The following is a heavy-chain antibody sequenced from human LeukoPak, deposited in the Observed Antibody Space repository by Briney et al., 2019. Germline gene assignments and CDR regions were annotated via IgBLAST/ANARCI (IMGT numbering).Heavy chain of an antibody. CDR2: IYTSGSA. CDR1: GGSISSYY. V-gene: IGHV4-4*07. J-gene: IGHJ4*02. Sequence: KPSETLSLTCTVSGGSISSYYWSWIRQPAGKGLEWIGRIYTSGSANYSPSLKSRVTISVDTSKNHFSLRLSSVTAADTAVYYCARSGVDYGDSPFGYWGQGTLVSVSS. D-gene: IGHD4-17*01. CDR3: ARSGVDYGDSPFGY.